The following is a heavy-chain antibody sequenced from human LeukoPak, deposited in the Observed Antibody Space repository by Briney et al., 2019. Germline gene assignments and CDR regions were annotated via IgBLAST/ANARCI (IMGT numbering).Heavy chain of an antibody. V-gene: IGHV4-59*01. CDR2: IYYSGST. CDR1: GGSISSYY. Sequence: SETLSLTCAVSGGSISSYYWSWIRQPPGKGLEWIGYIYYSGSTNYNPSLKSRVTISVDTSRNQFSLKLSSVTAADTAVYYCARVSAATIDYWGQGTLVTVSS. D-gene: IGHD2-15*01. J-gene: IGHJ4*02. CDR3: ARVSAATIDY.